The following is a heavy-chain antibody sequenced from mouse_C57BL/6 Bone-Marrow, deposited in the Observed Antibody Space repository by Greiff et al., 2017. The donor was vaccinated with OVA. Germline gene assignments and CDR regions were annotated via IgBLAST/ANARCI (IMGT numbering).Heavy chain of an antibody. J-gene: IGHJ3*01. CDR2: INPNNGGT. D-gene: IGHD4-1*01. CDR3: ARGSYWDEAWFAY. CDR1: GYTFTDYY. Sequence: VQLKQSGPELVKPGASVKISCKASGYTFTDYYMNWVKQSHGKSLEWIGDINPNNGGTSYNQKFKGKATLTVDTSSRTAYLELRSLTSGDSAVYYCARGSYWDEAWFAYWGQGTLVTVSA. V-gene: IGHV1-26*01.